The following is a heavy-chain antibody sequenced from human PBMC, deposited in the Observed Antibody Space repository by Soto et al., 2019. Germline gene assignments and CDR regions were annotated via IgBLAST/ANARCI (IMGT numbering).Heavy chain of an antibody. Sequence: ASVKVSFKVSGYTLTELSMHWVRQAPGKGLEWMGGFDPEDGETIYAQKFQGRVTMTEDTSTDTAYMELSSLRSEDTAVYYCATDSLVGAFPLFYWGQGTLVTVSS. D-gene: IGHD1-26*01. J-gene: IGHJ4*02. V-gene: IGHV1-24*01. CDR2: FDPEDGET. CDR3: ATDSLVGAFPLFY. CDR1: GYTLTELS.